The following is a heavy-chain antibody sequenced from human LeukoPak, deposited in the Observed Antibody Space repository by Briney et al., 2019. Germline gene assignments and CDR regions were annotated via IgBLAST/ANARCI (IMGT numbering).Heavy chain of an antibody. CDR3: ASLYCSRTNCYGPAVYFDY. V-gene: IGHV1-69*06. J-gene: IGHJ4*02. CDR2: IIPIFGTA. CDR1: GGTFTTYA. D-gene: IGHD2-2*01. Sequence: SVKVSCKASGGTFTTYAISWVRQAPGQGLEWMGGIIPIFGTANYAQKFQGRVTITADKSTSTAYMDLGSLRFEDTAVYYCASLYCSRTNCYGPAVYFDYWGQGTLVTVSS.